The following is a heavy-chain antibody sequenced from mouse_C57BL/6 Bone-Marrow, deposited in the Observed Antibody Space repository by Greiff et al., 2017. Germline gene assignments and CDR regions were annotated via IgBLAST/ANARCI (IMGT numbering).Heavy chain of an antibody. Sequence: DVMLVESGGGLVQPKGSLKLSCAASGFTFNTYAMHWVRQAPGKGLEWVARISSKSSNYATYYADSVKDRFTISRDDSQSMLYLQMNNLKTEDTAMYYCVRKNAMDYWGQGTSVTVSS. CDR1: GFTFNTYA. CDR3: VRKNAMDY. CDR2: ISSKSSNYAT. V-gene: IGHV10-3*01. J-gene: IGHJ4*01.